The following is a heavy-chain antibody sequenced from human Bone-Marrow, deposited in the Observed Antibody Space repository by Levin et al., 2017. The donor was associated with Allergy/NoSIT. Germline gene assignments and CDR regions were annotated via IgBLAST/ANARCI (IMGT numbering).Heavy chain of an antibody. D-gene: IGHD6-19*01. CDR3: AIRLQIMEVAGYAYGMDV. Sequence: GESLKISCAASGFTFSTQAMNWVRQAPGKGLEWVSGMSRSGGSTYYADSVKGRFTMSRDNSKNTLYLEANSLRGEDTAVYYCAIRLQIMEVAGYAYGMDVWGQGTTVTVSS. V-gene: IGHV3-23*01. CDR2: MSRSGGST. J-gene: IGHJ6*02. CDR1: GFTFSTQA.